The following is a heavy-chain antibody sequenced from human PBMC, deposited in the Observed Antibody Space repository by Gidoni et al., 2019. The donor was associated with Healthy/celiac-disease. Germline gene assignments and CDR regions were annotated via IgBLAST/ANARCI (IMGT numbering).Heavy chain of an antibody. CDR1: GGSFRGYY. CDR3: ARYRRIAARYYCDY. V-gene: IGHV4-34*01. D-gene: IGHD6-6*01. J-gene: IGHJ4*02. Sequence: QVQLQQWGAGLLKPSETLSLTCAVYGGSFRGYYWSWIRQPPGKGLEWIGEINHSGSTNYNPSLKSRVTISVDTSKNQFSLKLSSVTAADTAVYYCARYRRIAARYYCDYWGQGTLVTVSS. CDR2: INHSGST.